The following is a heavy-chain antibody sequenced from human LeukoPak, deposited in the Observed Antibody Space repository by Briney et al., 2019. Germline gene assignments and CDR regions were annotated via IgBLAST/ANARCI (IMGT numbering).Heavy chain of an antibody. CDR1: GGTFSSYA. J-gene: IGHJ4*02. Sequence: ASVKVSCKASGGTFSSYAISWVRQAPGQGLEWMGGIIPIFGTANYAQKFQGRVTITADESTSTAYMELSSLRSEDTAVYYCAGYYYDSSVPGGFDYWGQGTLVTVSS. D-gene: IGHD3-22*01. CDR2: IIPIFGTA. CDR3: AGYYYDSSVPGGFDY. V-gene: IGHV1-69*13.